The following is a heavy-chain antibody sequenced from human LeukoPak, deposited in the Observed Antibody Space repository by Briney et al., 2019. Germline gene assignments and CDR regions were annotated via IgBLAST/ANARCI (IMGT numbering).Heavy chain of an antibody. V-gene: IGHV3-48*02. CDR1: GFTFSSYK. Sequence: PGGSLRLSCAASGFTFSSYKMNWVRQAPGKGLEWVSYISSTSCTIYYADSVKGRFTISRDNAKNSLYLQMNSLRDEDTAVYYCARAAPYYYDSSGYSAFDSWGQGTMVTVSA. J-gene: IGHJ3*02. D-gene: IGHD3-22*01. CDR3: ARAAPYYYDSSGYSAFDS. CDR2: ISSTSCTI.